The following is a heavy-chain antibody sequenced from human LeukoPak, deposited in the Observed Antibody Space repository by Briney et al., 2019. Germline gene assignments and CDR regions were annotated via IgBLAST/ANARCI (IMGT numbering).Heavy chain of an antibody. D-gene: IGHD5-18*01. V-gene: IGHV3-21*01. CDR2: I. CDR3: ARASGDIVETATMGSY. Sequence: GGSLRLSCAASGCTFNSYSMNWVRQAPGKGLEWVSSIKGRFTISRDNAKNSLYLQMNSLRAEDTAVYYCARASGDIVETATMGSYWGQGTLVTVSS. CDR1: GCTFNSYS. J-gene: IGHJ4*02.